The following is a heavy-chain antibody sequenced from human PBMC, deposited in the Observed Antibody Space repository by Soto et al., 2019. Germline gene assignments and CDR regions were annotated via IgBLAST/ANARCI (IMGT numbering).Heavy chain of an antibody. D-gene: IGHD3-22*01. CDR3: ARHRYYDSSGYYYTYKYYYYGMDV. V-gene: IGHV5-51*01. CDR1: GYSFTSYW. J-gene: IGHJ6*02. Sequence: GESLKISCKGSGYSFTSYWIGWVRQMPGKGLEWMGIIYPGDSDTRYSPSFQGQVTISADKSISTAYLQWSSLKASDTAMYYCARHRYYDSSGYYYTYKYYYYGMDVWGQGTTVTVPS. CDR2: IYPGDSDT.